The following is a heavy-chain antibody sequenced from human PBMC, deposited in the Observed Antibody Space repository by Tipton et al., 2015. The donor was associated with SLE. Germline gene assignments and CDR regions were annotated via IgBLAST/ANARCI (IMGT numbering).Heavy chain of an antibody. J-gene: IGHJ6*02. CDR3: ARAEGDYYYYGMDV. D-gene: IGHD1-14*01. CDR2: ITTYNGNT. Sequence: QLVQSGAEVKKPGASVKVSCKASGYTFTSYDISWVRQAPGQGLEWMGWITTYNGNTNYAQKLQGRVTMTTDTSTSTAYMELRSLRSDDTAVYYCARAEGDYYYYGMDVWGQGTTVTVSS. V-gene: IGHV1-18*04. CDR1: GYTFTSYD.